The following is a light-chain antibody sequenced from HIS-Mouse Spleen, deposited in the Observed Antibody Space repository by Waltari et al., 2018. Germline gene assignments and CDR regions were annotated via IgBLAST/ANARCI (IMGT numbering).Light chain of an antibody. CDR2: GVS. J-gene: IGLJ2*01. V-gene: IGLV2-8*01. CDR3: SSYAGSNNLV. Sequence: QSALTQPPSASGSPGQSVTISCTGTSSDVGGYNYVPWYQQHPGKAPKLMIYGVSKRPSGVPDRFSGSKSGNTASLTVSGLQAEDEADYYCSSYAGSNNLVFGGGTKLTVL. CDR1: SSDVGGYNY.